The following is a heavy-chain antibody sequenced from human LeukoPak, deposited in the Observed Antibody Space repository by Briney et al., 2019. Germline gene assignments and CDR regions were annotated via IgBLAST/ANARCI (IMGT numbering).Heavy chain of an antibody. CDR1: GFTFDDYG. V-gene: IGHV3-20*04. CDR3: AGGDSNGWYFDR. D-gene: IGHD6-19*01. J-gene: IGHJ4*02. CDR2: INWNGDST. Sequence: GGSLRLSCAASGFTFDDYGMSWVRQAPGKGLEWVSGINWNGDSTGYADSVKGRFTISRDNAKKSLYLQMNSLRAEDTALYYCAGGDSNGWYFDRWGQGTLVTVSS.